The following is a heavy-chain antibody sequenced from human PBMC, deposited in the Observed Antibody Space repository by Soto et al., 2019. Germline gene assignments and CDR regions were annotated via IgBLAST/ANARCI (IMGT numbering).Heavy chain of an antibody. CDR3: ARDRSYYDSRGYNEVENWFDS. CDR2: IIPIFGTA. CDR1: GGTFSSYA. V-gene: IGHV1-69*01. D-gene: IGHD3-22*01. Sequence: QVQLVQSGAEVKKPGSSVKVSCKASGGTFSSYAISWVRQAPGQGLEWMGGIIPIFGTANYARKFQGRVTITADESTSTAYMELSSLRSEDTAVYYCARDRSYYDSRGYNEVENWFDSWGQGTLVTVSS. J-gene: IGHJ5*01.